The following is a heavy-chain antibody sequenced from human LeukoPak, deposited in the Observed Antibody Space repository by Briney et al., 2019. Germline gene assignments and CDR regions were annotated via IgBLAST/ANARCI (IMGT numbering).Heavy chain of an antibody. J-gene: IGHJ4*02. CDR1: GGSISGYY. Sequence: SETLSVTCTVSGGSISGYYGNWIRQPAGKGLEWIGRVYTTGSTNYNPSLKSRVTMSVDTSKNQFSLKLMSVNAADTAVYYCARGAVALYYFACWGQGTLVTVSS. CDR3: ARGAVALYYFAC. CDR2: VYTTGST. V-gene: IGHV4-4*07. D-gene: IGHD6-19*01.